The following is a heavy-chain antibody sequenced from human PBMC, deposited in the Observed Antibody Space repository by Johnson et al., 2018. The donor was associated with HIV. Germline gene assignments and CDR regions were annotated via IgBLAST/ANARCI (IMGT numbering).Heavy chain of an antibody. J-gene: IGHJ3*01. D-gene: IGHD3-10*01. CDR1: GFSFSDHI. CDR3: TRDRDGVGVS. Sequence: MQLVESGGGLVQPGGSVRLSCVGSGFSFSDHIMDWVRQAPGKGLEWVGSIRNKPSSYSTEYAASVKGRFTVSRDDSKNSVYLQMSSLKTEDTAVYYCTRDRDGVGVSWGQGTMVTVSS. V-gene: IGHV3-72*01. CDR2: IRNKPSSYST.